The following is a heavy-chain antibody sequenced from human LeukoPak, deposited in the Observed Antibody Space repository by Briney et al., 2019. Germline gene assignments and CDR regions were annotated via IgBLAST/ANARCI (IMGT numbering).Heavy chain of an antibody. V-gene: IGHV3-9*01. D-gene: IGHD2/OR15-2a*01. CDR3: AKSASVLGKLILFDY. J-gene: IGHJ4*02. CDR1: GVSFDDYA. CDR2: ISWNSGSI. Sequence: GGSLRLSCAASGVSFDDYAMHWVRQAPGKGLEWVSGISWNSGSIGYADSVKGRFTISRDNAKNSLYLQMNSLRAEDTALYYCAKSASVLGKLILFDYWGQGTLVTVSS.